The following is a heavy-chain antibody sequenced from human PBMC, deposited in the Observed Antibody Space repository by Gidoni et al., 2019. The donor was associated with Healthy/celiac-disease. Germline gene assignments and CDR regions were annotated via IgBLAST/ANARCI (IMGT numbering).Heavy chain of an antibody. CDR2: INHSGST. Sequence: QVQLQQWGAGLLKPSETLSLTCAVYGGSFSGYYWSWIRQPPGKGLEWIGEINHSGSTNYNPSLKSRVTISVDTSKNQFSLKLSSVTAADTAVYYCARYSYGQRECFDYWGQGTLVTVSS. CDR3: ARYSYGQRECFDY. CDR1: GGSFSGYY. V-gene: IGHV4-34*01. J-gene: IGHJ4*02. D-gene: IGHD5-18*01.